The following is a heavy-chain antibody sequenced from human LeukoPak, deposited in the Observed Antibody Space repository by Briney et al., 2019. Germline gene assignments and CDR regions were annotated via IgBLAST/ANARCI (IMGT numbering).Heavy chain of an antibody. J-gene: IGHJ3*02. CDR2: ISYDGSNK. Sequence: GGSLRLSCSASGFTFSSYEMNWVRQAPGKGLEWVAVISYDGSNKYYADSVKGRFTISRDNSKNTLYLQMNSLRAEDTAVYYCARDLYDSSESAFDIWGQETMVTVSS. CDR1: GFTFSSYE. D-gene: IGHD3-22*01. V-gene: IGHV3-30-3*01. CDR3: ARDLYDSSESAFDI.